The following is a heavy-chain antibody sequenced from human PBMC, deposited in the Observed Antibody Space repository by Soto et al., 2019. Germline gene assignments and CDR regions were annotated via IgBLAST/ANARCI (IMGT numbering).Heavy chain of an antibody. CDR1: GFTFSSHW. Sequence: PGGSLRLSCAASGFTFSSHWMSWVRQAPGKGLEWVANIKQDGSEKYYVDSVKGRFTISRDNAKNSLYLQMNSLRAEDTAVYYCASLDSSGYPNYYYYGMDVWGQGTTVTVSS. D-gene: IGHD3-22*01. V-gene: IGHV3-7*01. J-gene: IGHJ6*02. CDR2: IKQDGSEK. CDR3: ASLDSSGYPNYYYYGMDV.